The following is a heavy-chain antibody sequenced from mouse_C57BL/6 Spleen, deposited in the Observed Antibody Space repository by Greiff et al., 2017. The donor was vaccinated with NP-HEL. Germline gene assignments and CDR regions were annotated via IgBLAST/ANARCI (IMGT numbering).Heavy chain of an antibody. Sequence: EVQLQQSGAELVRPGASVKLSCTASGFNINDYYMHWVKQRPEQGLEWIGRIDPEDGDTEYAPKFQGKATLTADTSSNTAYLQLSSLTSEDTAVYYWTTGDYGSRYPYYFDYWGQGTTLTVSS. D-gene: IGHD1-1*01. CDR3: TTGDYGSRYPYYFDY. CDR2: IDPEDGDT. CDR1: GFNINDYY. V-gene: IGHV14-1*01. J-gene: IGHJ2*01.